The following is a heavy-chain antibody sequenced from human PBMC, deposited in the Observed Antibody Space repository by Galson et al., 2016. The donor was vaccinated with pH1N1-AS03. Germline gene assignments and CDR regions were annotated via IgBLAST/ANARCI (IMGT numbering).Heavy chain of an antibody. J-gene: IGHJ3*01. CDR2: IWHDGSNK. CDR1: GFTFGDYG. CDR3: VWTIAAANLPQSYGFDV. V-gene: IGHV3-33*08. Sequence: SLRLSCAASGFTFGDYGMHWVRQAPGKGLEWVAIIWHDGSNKFYADSVKGRFTTSRDNSKNTLYMEMKRLRVEDTAVYYCVWTIAAANLPQSYGFDVWGQGTTVTVSS. D-gene: IGHD6-13*01.